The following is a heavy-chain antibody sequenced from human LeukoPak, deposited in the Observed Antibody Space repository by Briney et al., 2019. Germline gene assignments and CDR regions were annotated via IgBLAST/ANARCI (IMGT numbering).Heavy chain of an antibody. J-gene: IGHJ3*02. D-gene: IGHD3-22*01. CDR2: INPSGGST. CDR3: ARVPRYYDSSRDAFDI. V-gene: IGHV1-46*01. CDR1: GYTFTSYY. Sequence: ASVNVSCKASGYTFTSYYMHWVRQAPGQGLEWMGIINPSGGSTSYAQKFQGRVSMTRDTSTSTVYMELSSLRSEDTAVYYCARVPRYYDSSRDAFDIWGQGTMVTVSS.